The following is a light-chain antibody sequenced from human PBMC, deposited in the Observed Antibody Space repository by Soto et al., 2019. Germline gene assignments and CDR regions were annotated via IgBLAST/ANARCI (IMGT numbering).Light chain of an antibody. Sequence: QSALTQPASVSGSPGQSITISCTGTSSDVGSYNYVSWYQQHPGTVPKLIIYDVSNRPSGVPDRFSGSKSGNTASLTISGLQAEDEADYYCSSYTSTSTLCVFGGGTKLTVL. CDR3: SSYTSTSTLCV. V-gene: IGLV2-14*03. J-gene: IGLJ3*02. CDR1: SSDVGSYNY. CDR2: DVS.